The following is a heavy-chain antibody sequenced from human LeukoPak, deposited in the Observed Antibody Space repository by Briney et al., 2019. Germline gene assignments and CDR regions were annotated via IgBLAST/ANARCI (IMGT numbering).Heavy chain of an antibody. J-gene: IGHJ4*02. CDR2: MNPNSGNT. D-gene: IGHD1-26*01. CDR1: GYTFTSYD. V-gene: IGHV1-8*01. Sequence: ASVKVSCKASGYTFTSYDINWVRQATGQGLEWMGWMNPNSGNTGYAQKFQGRVTMTRNPSISTAYMELSSLRSEDTAVYYCARAVRVIVGATTRYYFDYWGQGTLVTVSS. CDR3: ARAVRVIVGATTRYYFDY.